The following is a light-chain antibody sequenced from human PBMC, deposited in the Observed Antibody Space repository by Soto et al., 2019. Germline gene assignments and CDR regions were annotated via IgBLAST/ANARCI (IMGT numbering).Light chain of an antibody. CDR2: MVS. Sequence: QSVLTQPASVSGSPGQSITISCTGTSSDVGNYNYVSWYQQYPGRVPKLLIYMVSNRPSGVSNRFSGSKSGTSVSLAISGLRSEDEADYYCAAWDDSLRGYVFGTGTKVTVL. J-gene: IGLJ1*01. CDR3: AAWDDSLRGYV. V-gene: IGLV2-14*01. CDR1: SSDVGNYNY.